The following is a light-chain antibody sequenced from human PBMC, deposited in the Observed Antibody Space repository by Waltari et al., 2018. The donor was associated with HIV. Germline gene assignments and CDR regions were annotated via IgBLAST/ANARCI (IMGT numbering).Light chain of an antibody. J-gene: IGLJ2*01. Sequence: SDALTQPPSVSVSPGQTATITCPGDAFPQQYPHWYQQKSGQAPVLLIHKDTERPSGIPERFSGSSSGTIVTLTISGVQAEDEADYYCQSADATGSSVLFGGGTKLTVL. CDR1: AFPQQY. V-gene: IGLV3-25*03. CDR2: KDT. CDR3: QSADATGSSVL.